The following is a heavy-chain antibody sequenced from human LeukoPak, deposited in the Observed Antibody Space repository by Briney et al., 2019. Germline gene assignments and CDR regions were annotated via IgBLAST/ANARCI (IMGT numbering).Heavy chain of an antibody. J-gene: IGHJ4*02. CDR2: INGNGCST. CDR3: AKDSLWAYDY. D-gene: IGHD7-27*01. Sequence: SLTLSRPASRFTYLHYPRHWVRQARGKGVEWVSIINGNGCSTHYADSVMGRFTVSRDNRKDSLYLQMNSLTTEDTAFYNCAKDSLWAYDYWGQGTLVTVSS. V-gene: IGHV3-43*02. CDR1: RFTYLHYP.